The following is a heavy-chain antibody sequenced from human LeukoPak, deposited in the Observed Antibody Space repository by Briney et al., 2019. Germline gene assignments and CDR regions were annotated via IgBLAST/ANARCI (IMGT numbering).Heavy chain of an antibody. CDR2: INHRGTT. Sequence: SETLSLTCDVYGDSFSGYYWSWIRQPPGKGLEWIAEINHRGTTHYNPSLMSRVNISADTSKNHFSLNLDSVTAADTAVYYCARSWAGMYYPFYYFDYWGQGALVTVSP. CDR3: ARSWAGMYYPFYYFDY. D-gene: IGHD1-26*01. V-gene: IGHV4-34*01. CDR1: GDSFSGYY. J-gene: IGHJ4*02.